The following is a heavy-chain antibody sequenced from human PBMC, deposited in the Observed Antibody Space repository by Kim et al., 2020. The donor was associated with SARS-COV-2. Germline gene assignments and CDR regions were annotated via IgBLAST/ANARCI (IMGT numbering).Heavy chain of an antibody. CDR1: GYTLTELS. Sequence: ASVKVSCKVSGYTLTELSMHWVRQAPGKGLEWMGGFDPEDGETIYAQKFQGRVTMTEDTSTDTAYMELSSLRSEDTAVYYCASSGDSSGYTLWYFDLWGRGTLVTVSS. D-gene: IGHD3-22*01. CDR2: FDPEDGET. CDR3: ASSGDSSGYTLWYFDL. J-gene: IGHJ2*01. V-gene: IGHV1-24*01.